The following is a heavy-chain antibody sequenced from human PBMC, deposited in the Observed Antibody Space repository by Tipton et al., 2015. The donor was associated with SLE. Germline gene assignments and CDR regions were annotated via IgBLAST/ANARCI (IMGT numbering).Heavy chain of an antibody. Sequence: TLSLTCTVSGGSISSGSYYWSWIRQPAGKGLEWIGYIYYSGSTNYNPSLKSRVTISVDTSKNQFSLKLSSVTAADTAVYYCAGGSVTVNYWGQGTLVTVSS. V-gene: IGHV4-61*10. J-gene: IGHJ4*02. CDR3: AGGSVTVNY. D-gene: IGHD4-23*01. CDR1: GGSISSGSYY. CDR2: IYYSGST.